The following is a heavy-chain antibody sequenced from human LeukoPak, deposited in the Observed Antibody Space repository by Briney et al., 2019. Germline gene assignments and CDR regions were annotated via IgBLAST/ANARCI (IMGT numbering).Heavy chain of an antibody. CDR2: IIPILGIA. CDR1: GGTFSSYA. J-gene: IGHJ6*02. V-gene: IGHV1-69*04. D-gene: IGHD1-20*01. Sequence: GASVNVSCKASGGTFSSYAISWVRQAPGQGLAWMGRIIPILGIANYAQKFQGRVTITADKSTSTAYMELSSLRSEDTAVYYCASGITGTAPPGMDVWGQGTTVTVSS. CDR3: ASGITGTAPPGMDV.